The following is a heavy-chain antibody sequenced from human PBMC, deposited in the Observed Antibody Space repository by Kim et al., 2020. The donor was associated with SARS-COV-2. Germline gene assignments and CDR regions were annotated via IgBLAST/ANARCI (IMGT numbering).Heavy chain of an antibody. CDR2: ST. CDR3: ARDRSYYCFDC. J-gene: IGHJ4*02. D-gene: IGHD1-26*01. Sequence: STTYADSVKGRFTISRDNAKNSLYLQMNSLTAEDTAFYFCARDRSYYCFDCWGQGTLVTVSS. V-gene: IGHV3-20*03.